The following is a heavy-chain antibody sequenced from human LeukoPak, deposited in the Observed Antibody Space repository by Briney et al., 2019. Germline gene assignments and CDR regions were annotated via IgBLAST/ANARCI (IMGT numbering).Heavy chain of an antibody. CDR3: ARFSEYSHSSVHYLDY. Sequence: SETLSLTCTVSGGSISSYYWSWLRQPAGKGLEWIGRIYTSGSTNYNPSLKSRVTMSVDTSRNQFFLRLSSVTAADTAVYYCARFSEYSHSSVHYLDYWGQGTLVSVSS. D-gene: IGHD3-22*01. V-gene: IGHV4-4*07. CDR1: GGSISSYY. J-gene: IGHJ4*02. CDR2: IYTSGST.